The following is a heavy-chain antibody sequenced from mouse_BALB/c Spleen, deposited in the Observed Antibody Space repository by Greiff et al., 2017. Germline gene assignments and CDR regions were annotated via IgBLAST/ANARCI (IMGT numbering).Heavy chain of an antibody. Sequence: EVMLVESGGDLVKPGGSLKLSCAASGFTFSSYGMSWVRQTPDKRLEWVATISSGGSYTYYPDSVKGRFTISRDNAKNTLYLQMSSLKSEDTAMYYCARQEPTVVVLYAMDYWGQGTSVTVSS. D-gene: IGHD1-1*01. CDR3: ARQEPTVVVLYAMDY. CDR1: GFTFSSYG. CDR2: ISSGGSYT. J-gene: IGHJ4*01. V-gene: IGHV5-6*01.